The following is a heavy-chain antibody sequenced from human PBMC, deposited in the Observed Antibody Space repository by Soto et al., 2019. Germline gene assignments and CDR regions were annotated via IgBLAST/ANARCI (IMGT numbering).Heavy chain of an antibody. Sequence: SETLSLTCTVSGGSISSGGYYWSWIRQHPGKGLEWIGYIYYSGSTYYNPSLKSRVTISVDTSKNQFSLKLSSVTAADTAVYYCARDGELRYFDWFWVRSPGERYRMDVWGQGTTVTVSS. D-gene: IGHD3-9*01. CDR1: GGSISSGGYY. CDR2: IYYSGST. CDR3: ARDGELRYFDWFWVRSPGERYRMDV. V-gene: IGHV4-31*03. J-gene: IGHJ6*02.